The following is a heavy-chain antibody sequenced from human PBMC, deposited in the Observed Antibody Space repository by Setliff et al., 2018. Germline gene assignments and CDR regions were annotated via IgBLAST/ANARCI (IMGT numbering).Heavy chain of an antibody. CDR1: GFSFSIFW. D-gene: IGHD3-10*01. J-gene: IGHJ5*01. Sequence: GGSLRLSCAGSGFSFSIFWMSWVRQAPGKGLEWVATIKQDGSEKFDVDSVKGRFTISRDKSKNTLYLHLSSLRVEDTATYYCARDRGGTNPWFDFWGQGTQVTVSS. CDR2: IKQDGSEK. CDR3: ARDRGGTNPWFDF. V-gene: IGHV3-7*03.